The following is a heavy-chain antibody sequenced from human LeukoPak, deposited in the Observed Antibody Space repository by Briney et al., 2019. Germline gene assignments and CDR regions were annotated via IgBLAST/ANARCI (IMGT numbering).Heavy chain of an antibody. CDR1: RFTFTNYW. CDR2: ISDTGATT. V-gene: IGHV3-23*01. CDR3: AKDTSIGRYCTNGVCSPFDY. Sequence: GGSLRLSCAASRFTFTNYWMSWVRQAPGKGLEWVSAISDTGATTYDADSVKGRFTISRDNSRSTLYLQMNSLRAEDTALYYCAKDTSIGRYCTNGVCSPFDYWGQGTLVTVSS. J-gene: IGHJ4*02. D-gene: IGHD2-8*01.